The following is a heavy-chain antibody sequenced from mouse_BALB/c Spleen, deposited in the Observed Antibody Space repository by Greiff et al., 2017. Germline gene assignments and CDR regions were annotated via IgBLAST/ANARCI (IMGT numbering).Heavy chain of an antibody. CDR1: GYTFTDYE. V-gene: IGHV1-15*01. D-gene: IGHD2-3*01. CDR3: TGDGIISAMDY. J-gene: IGHJ4*01. CDR2: IDPETGGT. Sequence: QVQLKQSGAELVRPGASVTLSCKASGYTFTDYEMHWVKQTPVHGLEWIGAIDPETGGTAYNQKFKGKATLTADKSSSTAYMELRSLTSEDSAVYYCTGDGIISAMDYWGQGTSVTVSS.